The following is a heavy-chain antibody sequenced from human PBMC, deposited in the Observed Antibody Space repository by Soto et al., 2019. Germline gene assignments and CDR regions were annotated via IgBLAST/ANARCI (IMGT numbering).Heavy chain of an antibody. Sequence: QVQLQESGPGLVKPSETLSLTCTVSGGSISSYYWSWIRQPPGKGLEWIGYIYYSGSTNYNPSLKSRVTRSVDTSKNQFSLKLSSVTAADTAVYYCARMGGYCSGGSCYPTPGDYYMDVWGKGTTVTVSS. D-gene: IGHD2-15*01. CDR3: ARMGGYCSGGSCYPTPGDYYMDV. V-gene: IGHV4-59*08. CDR2: IYYSGST. CDR1: GGSISSYY. J-gene: IGHJ6*03.